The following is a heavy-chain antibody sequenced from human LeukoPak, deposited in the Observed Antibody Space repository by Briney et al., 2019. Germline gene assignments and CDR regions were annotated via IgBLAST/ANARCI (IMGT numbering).Heavy chain of an antibody. V-gene: IGHV4-38-2*01. Sequence: SETLSLTCAVSGYSISSGYYWGWIRQPPGKGLEWIGSIYHSGSTYYNPPLKSRVTISVDTSKNQFSLKLSSVTAADTAVYYCARLSGSLLFDYWGQGTLVTVSS. D-gene: IGHD1-26*01. J-gene: IGHJ4*02. CDR1: GYSISSGYY. CDR2: IYHSGST. CDR3: ARLSGSLLFDY.